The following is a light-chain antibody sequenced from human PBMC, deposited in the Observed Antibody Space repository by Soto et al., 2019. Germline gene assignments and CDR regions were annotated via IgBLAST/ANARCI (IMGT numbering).Light chain of an antibody. CDR2: SNN. CDR1: SSNIGGHT. Sequence: QSVLTQPPSASGTPGQRVTISCSGSSSNIGGHTVNWYQQLPGTAPKLLIYSNNQRPSGVPDRFSGSKSGTSASLAISGLKSEDEADYYCAAWDDSLNGLWVFGGGTKLTVL. CDR3: AAWDDSLNGLWV. V-gene: IGLV1-44*01. J-gene: IGLJ3*02.